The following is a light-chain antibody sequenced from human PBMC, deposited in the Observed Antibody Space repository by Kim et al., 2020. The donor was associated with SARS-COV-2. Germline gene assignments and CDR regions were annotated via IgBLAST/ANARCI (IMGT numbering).Light chain of an antibody. V-gene: IGKV3-15*01. CDR1: QSVSSN. J-gene: IGKJ4*01. CDR3: QQYNNWPTIT. Sequence: EIVMTQSPATLSVSPGERATLSCRASQSVSSNLAWYQQKPGQAPRLLIYGASTRATGIPARFSGSGSGTEFTLTISSLQSEDFAVYYCQQYNNWPTITFGGGRKVDIK. CDR2: GAS.